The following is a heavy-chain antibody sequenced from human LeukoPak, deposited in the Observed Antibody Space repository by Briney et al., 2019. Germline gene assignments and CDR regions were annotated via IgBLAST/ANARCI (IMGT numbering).Heavy chain of an antibody. CDR2: ISAYNGNT. CDR1: TFTSXX. Sequence: TFTSXXISWVRXAXGQGLEWMGWISAYNGNTNYAQKLQGRVTMTTDTSTSTAYMELRSLRSDDTAVYYCARGDSSGWYPSGGFVDYWGQGTLVTVSS. J-gene: IGHJ4*02. D-gene: IGHD6-19*01. CDR3: ARGDSSGWYPSGGFVDY. V-gene: IGHV1-18*01.